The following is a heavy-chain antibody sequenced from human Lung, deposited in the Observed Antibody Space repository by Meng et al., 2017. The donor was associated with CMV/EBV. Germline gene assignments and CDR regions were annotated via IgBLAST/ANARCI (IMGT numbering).Heavy chain of an antibody. J-gene: IGHJ6*02. D-gene: IGHD5-12*01. CDR3: AKDRVYSSRYSGMDV. CDR2: IRYDGSNE. Sequence: GGSLRLSCVASGFTFSSYGMHWVRQAPGKGLEWVAYIRYDGSNEYYVDSVKGRFTISRDNSKNTLYLQMSSLRVEDTAVYYCAKDRVYSSRYSGMDVWGQGTTVTVSS. CDR1: GFTFSSYG. V-gene: IGHV3-30*02.